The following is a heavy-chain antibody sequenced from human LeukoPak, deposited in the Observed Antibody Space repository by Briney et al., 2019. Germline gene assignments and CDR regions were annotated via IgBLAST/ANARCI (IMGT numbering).Heavy chain of an antibody. V-gene: IGHV3-23*01. CDR2: ISGSGGST. D-gene: IGHD6-13*01. CDR3: AKIMRISWYLYYFVF. Sequence: PGGSLRLSCADSGFTVHRSNMSWGRQAPGKGLEWVSAISGSGGSTYYADSVKGRFTISRDNSKNTLYLQMNSLRAEDTAVYYLAKIMRISWYLYYFVFWRRGTLVTVSS. CDR1: GFTVHRSN. J-gene: IGHJ4*02.